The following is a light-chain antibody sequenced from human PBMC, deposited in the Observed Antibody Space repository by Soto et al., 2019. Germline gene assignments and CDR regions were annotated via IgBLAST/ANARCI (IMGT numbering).Light chain of an antibody. CDR1: SSDIGTYNL. CDR3: CSYAGSTTGV. Sequence: QSALTQPASVSGSPGQSITISCTGTSSDIGTYNLVSWYQQHPGKAPKLMIYEVTKRPSGVSNRFSASKSDNTASLTISGLQAEDEADYYCCSYAGSTTGVFGGGNKLTVL. CDR2: EVT. J-gene: IGLJ3*02. V-gene: IGLV2-23*02.